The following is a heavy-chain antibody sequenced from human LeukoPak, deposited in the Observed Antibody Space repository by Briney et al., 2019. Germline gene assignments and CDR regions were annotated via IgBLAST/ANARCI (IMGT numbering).Heavy chain of an antibody. CDR1: GFTFSSYA. D-gene: IGHD3-22*01. CDR3: AKDIGYYYDSLGYFDY. Sequence: GGSLRLSCAASGFTFSSYAMSWVRQAPGKGLEWVSAISGSGGSTYSADSVKGRFTISRDNSKNTLYLQMNSLRAEDTAVYYCAKDIGYYYDSLGYFDYWGQGTLVTVSS. V-gene: IGHV3-23*01. CDR2: ISGSGGST. J-gene: IGHJ4*02.